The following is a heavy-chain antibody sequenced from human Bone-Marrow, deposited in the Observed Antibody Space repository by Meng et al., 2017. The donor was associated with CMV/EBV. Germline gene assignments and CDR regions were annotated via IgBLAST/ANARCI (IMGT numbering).Heavy chain of an antibody. D-gene: IGHD4-23*01. Sequence: GGSLRLSCAASGFTFSSYSMNWVRQAPGKGLEWVSYISSSSSTIYYADSVKGRFTISRDNAKNSLYLQMNSLRAEDTAVYYCARDGPVVPGPYYYYGMDGWGQGTTVTISS. V-gene: IGHV3-48*04. CDR2: ISSSSSTI. CDR3: ARDGPVVPGPYYYYGMDG. CDR1: GFTFSSYS. J-gene: IGHJ6*02.